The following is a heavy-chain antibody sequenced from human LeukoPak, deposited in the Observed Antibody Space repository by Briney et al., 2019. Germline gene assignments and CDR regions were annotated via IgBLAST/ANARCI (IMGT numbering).Heavy chain of an antibody. CDR3: AGDTAMAPFDY. D-gene: IGHD5-18*01. V-gene: IGHV3-66*02. CDR1: GFTVSSNY. CDR2: IYSGGST. J-gene: IGHJ4*02. Sequence: GGSLRLSCAASGFTVSSNYMSWVRQAPGKGLEWVSVIYSGGSTYYADSMKGRFTISRDNSKNTLYLQMNSLRAEDTAVYYCAGDTAMAPFDYWGQGTLVTVSS.